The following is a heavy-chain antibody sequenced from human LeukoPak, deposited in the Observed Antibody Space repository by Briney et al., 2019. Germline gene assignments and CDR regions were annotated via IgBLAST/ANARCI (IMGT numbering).Heavy chain of an antibody. Sequence: PSETLSLICTVSGNSISSSSYYWVWIRQPPGKGLEWIGSINYYGKTYYNPSVKSRVTISVDTSKNQFSLMVRSVTAADTAVYYCGRSAGFVHFDHWGQGTLVTVTS. CDR2: INYYGKT. J-gene: IGHJ4*02. V-gene: IGHV4-39*07. CDR3: GRSAGFVHFDH. D-gene: IGHD3-16*01. CDR1: GNSISSSSYY.